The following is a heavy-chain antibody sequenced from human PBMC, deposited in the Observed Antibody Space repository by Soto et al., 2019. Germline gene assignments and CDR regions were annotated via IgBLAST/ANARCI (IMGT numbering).Heavy chain of an antibody. J-gene: IGHJ6*02. CDR1: GGSISSGGYY. CDR3: VGATWYYYYYGMDV. D-gene: IGHD1-26*01. V-gene: IGHV4-31*03. CDR2: IYYSGST. Sequence: SETLSLTCTVSGGSISSGGYYWSWIRQHPGKGLEWIGYIYYSGSTYYNPSLKSRVTISVDTSKNQFSLKLSSVTAADTAVYYCVGATWYYYYYGMDVWGQGTTVTVSS.